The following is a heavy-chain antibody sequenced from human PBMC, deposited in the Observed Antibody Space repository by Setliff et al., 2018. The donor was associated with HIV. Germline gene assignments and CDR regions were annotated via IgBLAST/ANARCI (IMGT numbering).Heavy chain of an antibody. D-gene: IGHD3-10*01. J-gene: IGHJ3*01. CDR2: INHSGGT. Sequence: SETLSLTCAVYGGSFTAYHWSWIRQPPGRGLEWIAEINHSGGTNHNPSLKSRITISVDASKKQVSLKLTSVTAADTAIYYCARAGNFGDWDGFDVWGQGTMVTVS. CDR1: GGSFTAYH. CDR3: ARAGNFGDWDGFDV. V-gene: IGHV4-34*01.